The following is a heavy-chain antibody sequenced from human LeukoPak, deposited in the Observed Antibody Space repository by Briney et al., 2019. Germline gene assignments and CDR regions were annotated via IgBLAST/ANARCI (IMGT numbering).Heavy chain of an antibody. CDR3: ARHFTTGSIDH. D-gene: IGHD3-9*01. V-gene: IGHV3-30*04. J-gene: IGHJ4*02. CDR2: ISREGSIK. Sequence: PGRSLRLSCAASGFILSSYDMHRVRQPPGKGLEWLAVISREGSIKYHADSVRGRFTISRDNSHNTLYLQMNSLRAEDTAVYYCARHFTTGSIDHWGQGNLVTVSS. CDR1: GFILSSYD.